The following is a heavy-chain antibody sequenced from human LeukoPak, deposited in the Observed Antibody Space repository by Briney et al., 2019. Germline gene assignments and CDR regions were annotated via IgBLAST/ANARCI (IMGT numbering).Heavy chain of an antibody. Sequence: PSETLSLTCAVYGGSFSGYYWSWIRQPPGKGLEWIGEINHSGSTNYNPSLKSRVTISVDTSKNQFSLKLSSVTAADTAVYYCARGEWLEENNWFDPWGQGTLVTVSS. V-gene: IGHV4-34*01. CDR2: INHSGST. CDR3: ARGEWLEENNWFDP. D-gene: IGHD6-19*01. CDR1: GGSFSGYY. J-gene: IGHJ5*02.